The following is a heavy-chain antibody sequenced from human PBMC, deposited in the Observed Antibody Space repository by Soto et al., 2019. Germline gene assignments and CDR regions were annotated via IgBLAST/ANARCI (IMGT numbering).Heavy chain of an antibody. D-gene: IGHD6-13*01. CDR3: ARDHVYSSSWYDY. CDR2: ISGSGGSK. Sequence: GGSLRLSCASSGITFSSYAMSWVRQAPGKGLEWVSAISGSGGSKYYADPVKGRFTISRDNAKSTLYLQMNSLRAEDTAVYYCARDHVYSSSWYDYWGQGTLVTVSS. V-gene: IGHV3-23*01. J-gene: IGHJ4*02. CDR1: GITFSSYA.